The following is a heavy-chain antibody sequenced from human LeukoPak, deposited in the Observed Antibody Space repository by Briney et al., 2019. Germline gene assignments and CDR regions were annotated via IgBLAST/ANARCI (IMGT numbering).Heavy chain of an antibody. Sequence: GGSLRLSCAASGFTFSSYAMSWVRQAPGKGLEWVSAISGSGGSTHYADSVKGRFTISTDNSKNTLYLQMNSLRAEDTAVYYCAKDRSGDYSEYFDYWGQGTLVAVSS. V-gene: IGHV3-23*01. CDR1: GFTFSSYA. J-gene: IGHJ4*02. CDR3: AKDRSGDYSEYFDY. CDR2: ISGSGGST. D-gene: IGHD4-11*01.